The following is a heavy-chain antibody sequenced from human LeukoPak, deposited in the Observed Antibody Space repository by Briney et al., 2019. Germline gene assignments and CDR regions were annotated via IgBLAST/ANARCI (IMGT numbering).Heavy chain of an antibody. CDR1: GGSISSSSYY. D-gene: IGHD1-26*01. CDR2: IYYSGST. J-gene: IGHJ5*02. CDR3: ARVVGIFLAEAVYNWFDP. Sequence: SETLSLTCTVSGGSISSSSYYWGWLRQPPGKGLEWIGSIYYSGSTYYNPSLKSRVTISVDTSKNQFSLKLSSVTAADTAVYYCARVVGIFLAEAVYNWFDPWGQGTLVTVSS. V-gene: IGHV4-39*07.